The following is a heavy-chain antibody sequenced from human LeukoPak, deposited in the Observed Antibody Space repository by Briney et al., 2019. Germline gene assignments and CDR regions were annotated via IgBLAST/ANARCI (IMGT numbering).Heavy chain of an antibody. CDR2: INPSGGTT. Sequence: ASVKVSCKASGYTFSCYYLHWVRQAPGQGLEWMGIINPSGGTTNYAQKFRGRVTMTRDTFTSTVYMELSSLRSEDTAVYYCARSPNDRHGFDIWGQGTMVTVSS. J-gene: IGHJ3*02. CDR3: ARSPNDRHGFDI. V-gene: IGHV1-46*01. CDR1: GYTFSCYY.